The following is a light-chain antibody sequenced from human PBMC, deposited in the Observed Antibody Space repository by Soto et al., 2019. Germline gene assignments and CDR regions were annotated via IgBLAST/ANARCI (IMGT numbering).Light chain of an antibody. Sequence: EIVLTQSPGTLSLSPGERATLSCRASQSVSSSYLAWYQQKPGQAPRLLIYGASSRATGIPDRFSGRGSGTDFTLTFSRLEPEDFAVYYCQQYGSSPVAFGQGTKVDIK. CDR2: GAS. CDR3: QQYGSSPVA. V-gene: IGKV3-20*01. J-gene: IGKJ1*01. CDR1: QSVSSSY.